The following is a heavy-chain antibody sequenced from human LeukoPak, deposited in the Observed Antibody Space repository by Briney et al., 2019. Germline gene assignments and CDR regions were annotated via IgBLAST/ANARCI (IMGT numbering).Heavy chain of an antibody. Sequence: GGSLRLSCAASGFTFSSYEMNWVRQAPGKGLEWVSYISSSGSTIYYADSVKGRFTISRDNAKNSLYLQMNSLRAEDTAVYYCAREQYYYDSSGCVDYWGQGALVTVSS. J-gene: IGHJ4*02. CDR1: GFTFSSYE. CDR3: AREQYYYDSSGCVDY. D-gene: IGHD3-22*01. V-gene: IGHV3-48*03. CDR2: ISSSGSTI.